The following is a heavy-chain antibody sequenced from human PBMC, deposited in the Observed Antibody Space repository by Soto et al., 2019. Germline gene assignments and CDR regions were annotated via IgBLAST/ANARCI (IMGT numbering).Heavy chain of an antibody. Sequence: VKVSCKASGYTFTGYYMHWVRQAPGQGLEWMGWINPNSGGTNYAQKFQGWVTMTRDTSISTAYMELSRLRSDDTAVYYCARDNYSSSSYYFDYWGQGTLVTVSS. J-gene: IGHJ4*02. CDR2: INPNSGGT. CDR3: ARDNYSSSSYYFDY. CDR1: GYTFTGYY. D-gene: IGHD6-6*01. V-gene: IGHV1-2*04.